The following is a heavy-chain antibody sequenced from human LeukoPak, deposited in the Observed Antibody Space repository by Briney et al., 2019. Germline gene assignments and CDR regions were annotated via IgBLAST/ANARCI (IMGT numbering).Heavy chain of an antibody. Sequence: PGGSLRLSCAASGFTFSSYAKHWVRQTPGKGLEWVAVISYDGSNKYYADSVKGRFTISRDNSKNTLYLQMNSLRAEDTAVYYCARENYSQGYCTNGVCRDLDYWGLGTLVTVSS. V-gene: IGHV3-30-3*01. CDR2: ISYDGSNK. CDR1: GFTFSSYA. CDR3: ARENYSQGYCTNGVCRDLDY. D-gene: IGHD2-8*01. J-gene: IGHJ4*02.